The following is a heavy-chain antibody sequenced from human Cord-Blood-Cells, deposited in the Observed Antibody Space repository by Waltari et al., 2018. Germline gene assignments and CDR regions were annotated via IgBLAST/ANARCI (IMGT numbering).Heavy chain of an antibody. CDR2: ILPIFGTA. CDR1: GGTFSSYA. J-gene: IGHJ5*02. Sequence: QVQLVQSGAEVKKPGSSVKVSCKASGGTFSSYAISWVRQAPGQGLEWMGAILPIFGTANYAQKFQGRVTITADESTSTAYMELSSLRSEDTAVYYCARTGRGYCSGGSCYNWFDPWGQGTLVTVSS. CDR3: ARTGRGYCSGGSCYNWFDP. D-gene: IGHD2-15*01. V-gene: IGHV1-69*01.